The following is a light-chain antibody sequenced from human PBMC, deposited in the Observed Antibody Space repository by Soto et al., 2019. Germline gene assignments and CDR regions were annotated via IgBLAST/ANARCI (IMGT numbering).Light chain of an antibody. CDR2: SAS. V-gene: IGKV1-12*01. CDR1: QAINTS. Sequence: DIPMTQSPSSVSASVGDRVTITCRASQAINTSLAWYQQKPGKAHKLQDSSASSLQTGDPSRFSGSGSGTDFTLTLSRLQPEDFATYYCQQDDSFPITVGQGTRLEIK. J-gene: IGKJ5*01. CDR3: QQDDSFPIT.